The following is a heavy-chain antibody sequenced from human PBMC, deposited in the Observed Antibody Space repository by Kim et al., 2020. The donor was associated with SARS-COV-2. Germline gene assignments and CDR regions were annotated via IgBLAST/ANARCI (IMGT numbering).Heavy chain of an antibody. D-gene: IGHD2-2*01. Sequence: TNYNPSLKSRVTISVDTSKNQFSLRLNSMTAADTAMYYCARDHRSAAYFDFWGQGTLVTVSS. CDR3: ARDHRSAAYFDF. J-gene: IGHJ4*02. V-gene: IGHV4-59*01. CDR2: T.